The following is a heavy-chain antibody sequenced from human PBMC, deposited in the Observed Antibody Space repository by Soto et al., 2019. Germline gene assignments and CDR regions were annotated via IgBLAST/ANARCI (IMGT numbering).Heavy chain of an antibody. Sequence: PSETLSLTCIVSGGSISRSPYYWGWIRQTPGKGLEWIASVFYRGNTFYNPSLQSRVTISIDTSKNQFTLSLSSVTAADTAVYYCARGLVWFDYYYYGMDIWGQGTTVTVSS. CDR3: ARGLVWFDYYYYGMDI. J-gene: IGHJ6*02. CDR2: VFYRGNT. V-gene: IGHV4-39*01. D-gene: IGHD3-10*01. CDR1: GGSISRSPYY.